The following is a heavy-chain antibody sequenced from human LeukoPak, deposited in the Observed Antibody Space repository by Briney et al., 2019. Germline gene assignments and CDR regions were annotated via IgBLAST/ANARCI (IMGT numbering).Heavy chain of an antibody. J-gene: IGHJ4*02. CDR3: AEIVGATIGY. CDR2: IYYSGST. CDR1: GGSISSSSYY. D-gene: IGHD1-26*01. Sequence: SETLSLTCTVSGGSISSSSYYWGWIRQPPGKGLEWIGSIYYSGSTYYNPSLKSRVTISVDTSKNQFSLKLSSVAAADTAVYYCAEIVGATIGYWGQGTLVTVSS. V-gene: IGHV4-39*01.